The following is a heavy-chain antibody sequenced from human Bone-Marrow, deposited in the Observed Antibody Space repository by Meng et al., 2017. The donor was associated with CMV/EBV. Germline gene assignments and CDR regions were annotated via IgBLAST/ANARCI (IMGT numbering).Heavy chain of an antibody. CDR3: ARGLGYCSSTSCPPGY. CDR1: GYTFTSYD. Sequence: ASVKVSCKASGYTFTSYDINWVRQATGQGLEWMGWMNPNSGNTGYAQKFQGRVTMTRNTSISTAYMELSSLRSEDTAVYYCARGLGYCSSTSCPPGYCGQGTLVTVSS. J-gene: IGHJ4*02. CDR2: MNPNSGNT. V-gene: IGHV1-8*01. D-gene: IGHD2-2*01.